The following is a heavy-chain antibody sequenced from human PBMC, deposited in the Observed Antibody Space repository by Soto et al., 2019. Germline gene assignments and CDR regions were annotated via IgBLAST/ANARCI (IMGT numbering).Heavy chain of an antibody. CDR3: ARCRGGVDTAMVFNYYGMDV. CDR2: IIPIFGTA. CDR1: GGTFSSYA. J-gene: IGHJ6*02. Sequence: QVQLVQSGAEVKKPGSSVKVSCKASGGTFSSYAISWVRQAPGQGLEWMGGIIPIFGTANYAQKFQGRVTITAAESTSTAYMELGSLRSEDTAVYYCARCRGGVDTAMVFNYYGMDVWGQGTTVTVSS. D-gene: IGHD5-18*01. V-gene: IGHV1-69*12.